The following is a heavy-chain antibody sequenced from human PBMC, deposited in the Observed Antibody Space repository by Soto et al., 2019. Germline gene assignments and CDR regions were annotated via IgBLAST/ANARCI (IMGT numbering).Heavy chain of an antibody. CDR1: GYTFTGYY. Sequence: ASVKVSCKASGYTFTGYYMHWVRQAHGQGLEWMGWINPNSGGTNYAQKFQGWVTMTRDTSISTAYMELSRLRSDDTAVYYCARDARGDEAPMDYWGQGTLVTVSS. D-gene: IGHD3-10*01. J-gene: IGHJ4*02. V-gene: IGHV1-2*04. CDR3: ARDARGDEAPMDY. CDR2: INPNSGGT.